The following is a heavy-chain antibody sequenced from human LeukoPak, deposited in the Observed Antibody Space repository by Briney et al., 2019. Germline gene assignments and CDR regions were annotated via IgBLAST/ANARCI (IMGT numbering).Heavy chain of an antibody. J-gene: IGHJ6*02. Sequence: GASVKVSCKASGYTFTAYSMHWVRQAPGQGLEWKGWINPNSGATNYARKFQGRVTMTRDTSISMDYMELTRLTSDDTAVYYCARDGYCSGGSCYSVSAGYYYYGMDVWGQGTTVTVSS. V-gene: IGHV1-2*02. CDR2: INPNSGAT. CDR3: ARDGYCSGGSCYSVSAGYYYYGMDV. D-gene: IGHD2-15*01. CDR1: GYTFTAYS.